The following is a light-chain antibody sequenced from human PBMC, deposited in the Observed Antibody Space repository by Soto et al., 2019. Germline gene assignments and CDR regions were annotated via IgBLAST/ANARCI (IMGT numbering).Light chain of an antibody. CDR2: DAS. J-gene: IGKJ5*01. Sequence: EIVLTQSPATLSLSPGERATLSSRASQSVSSYLAWYQQKPGQAPRLLIYDASNRATGIPAKFSGRGSGTDFTLTISSLEPEDFAVYDCQQRSSWPIAVGQGTRLEIK. CDR3: QQRSSWPIA. V-gene: IGKV3-11*01. CDR1: QSVSSY.